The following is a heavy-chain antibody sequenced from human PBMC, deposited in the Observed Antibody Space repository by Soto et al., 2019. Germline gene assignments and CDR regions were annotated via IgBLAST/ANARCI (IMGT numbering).Heavy chain of an antibody. Sequence: SETLSLTCTVSGGSISSYYWSWIRQPPGKGLEWIGYIYYSGSTNYNPSLKSRVTISVDTSKNQFSLKLSSVTAADTAVYYCATYVWGSYRSFDYWGQGTLVTVSS. V-gene: IGHV4-59*01. D-gene: IGHD3-16*02. CDR2: IYYSGST. CDR1: GGSISSYY. CDR3: ATYVWGSYRSFDY. J-gene: IGHJ4*02.